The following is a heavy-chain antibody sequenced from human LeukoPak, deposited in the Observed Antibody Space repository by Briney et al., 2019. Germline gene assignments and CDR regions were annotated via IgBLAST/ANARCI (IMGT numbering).Heavy chain of an antibody. J-gene: IGHJ3*02. CDR1: GGSISSYY. D-gene: IGHD6-19*01. Sequence: SETLSLTCTVSGGSISSYYWSWIRQPPGKGLEWIGYIYYSGSANYNPSLKGRVTISVDTSKNQFSLKLSSVTAADTAVYYCAGEAGYSSGWGAFDIWGQGTMVTVSS. CDR3: AGEAGYSSGWGAFDI. CDR2: IYYSGSA. V-gene: IGHV4-59*01.